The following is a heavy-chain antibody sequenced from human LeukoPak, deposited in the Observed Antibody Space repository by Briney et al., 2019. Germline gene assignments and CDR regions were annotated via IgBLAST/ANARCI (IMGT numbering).Heavy chain of an antibody. Sequence: GESLKIPCKGSGYSFTSYWIGWVRQMPGKGLEWMGIIYPGDSDTRYSPSFQGQVTISAGKSISTAYLQWSSLKASDTAMYYCARRRYSSSAGGVDYFDYWGQGTLVTVSS. CDR2: IYPGDSDT. V-gene: IGHV5-51*01. CDR3: ARRRYSSSAGGVDYFDY. CDR1: GYSFTSYW. J-gene: IGHJ4*02. D-gene: IGHD6-6*01.